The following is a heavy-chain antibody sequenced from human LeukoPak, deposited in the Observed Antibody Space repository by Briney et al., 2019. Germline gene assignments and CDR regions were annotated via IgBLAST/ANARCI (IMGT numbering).Heavy chain of an antibody. Sequence: PSETLSLTRAVYGDSLSRYYWTWIRQSPGKGLEWLGEINPSGSPDYNPSLKSRATISVDTSKNQFSLRLAPVTAADTAVYYCASVRHDPLEYYYYIDVWGKGTTVTVSS. CDR1: GDSLSRYY. D-gene: IGHD2/OR15-2a*01. J-gene: IGHJ6*03. CDR3: ASVRHDPLEYYYYIDV. CDR2: INPSGSP. V-gene: IGHV4-34*01.